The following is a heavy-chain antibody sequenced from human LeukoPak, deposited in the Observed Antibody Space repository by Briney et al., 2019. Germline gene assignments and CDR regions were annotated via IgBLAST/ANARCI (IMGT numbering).Heavy chain of an antibody. D-gene: IGHD6-19*01. V-gene: IGHV3-23*01. CDR1: GFTFRSLA. J-gene: IGHJ4*02. Sequence: GGSLRLSCAASGFTFRSLAMSWVRQAPGKGLEWVSTIVGSGGSTSYADSVKGRFTSSRDNSKNTLYLQMNSLRAEDTALYYCAKRDGSGWYYFDYWGQGTLVTVSS. CDR2: IVGSGGST. CDR3: AKRDGSGWYYFDY.